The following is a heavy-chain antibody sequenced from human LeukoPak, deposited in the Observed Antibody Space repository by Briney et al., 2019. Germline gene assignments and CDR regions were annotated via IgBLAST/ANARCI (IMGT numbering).Heavy chain of an antibody. CDR2: INSDGSST. J-gene: IGHJ4*02. CDR1: GFTFSSYW. V-gene: IGHV3-74*01. Sequence: GGSLRLSCAASGFTFSSYWMHWVRQAPGKGLVWVSRINSDGSSTSYADSVKGRFTISRDNAKNTLYLQMTSLRAEDTAVYYCARETQWLTYYFDYWGQGTLVTVSS. D-gene: IGHD6-19*01. CDR3: ARETQWLTYYFDY.